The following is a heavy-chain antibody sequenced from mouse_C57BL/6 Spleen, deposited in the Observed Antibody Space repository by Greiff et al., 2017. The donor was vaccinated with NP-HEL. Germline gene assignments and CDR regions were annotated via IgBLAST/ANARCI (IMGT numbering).Heavy chain of an antibody. CDR3: ARGSNYVDYAMDY. Sequence: LMESGAELVRPGSSVKLSCKDSYFAFMASAMHWVKQRPGHGLEWIGSFTMYSDATEYSENFKGKATLTANTSSSTAYMELSSLTSEDSAVYYCARGSNYVDYAMDYWGQGTSVTVSS. V-gene: IGHV1-49*01. D-gene: IGHD2-5*01. CDR1: YFAFMASA. CDR2: FTMYSDAT. J-gene: IGHJ4*01.